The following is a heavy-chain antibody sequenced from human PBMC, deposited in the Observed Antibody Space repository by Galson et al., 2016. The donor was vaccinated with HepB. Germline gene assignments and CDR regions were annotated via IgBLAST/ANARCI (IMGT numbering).Heavy chain of an antibody. CDR1: GASISSGHW. Sequence: LSLTCAVSGASISSGHWWSWVRQSPEKGLEWIGEIYRSGSTSYNPALKSRVTISIDSSKNRFSLNLTSVTATDTAVYYCARSYAATYYFDYWGLGTLVTVSS. V-gene: IGHV4-4*02. D-gene: IGHD2-2*01. J-gene: IGHJ4*02. CDR2: IYRSGST. CDR3: ARSYAATYYFDY.